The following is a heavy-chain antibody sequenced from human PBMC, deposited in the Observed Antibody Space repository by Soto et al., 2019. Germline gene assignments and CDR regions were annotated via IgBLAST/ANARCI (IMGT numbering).Heavy chain of an antibody. CDR1: GYTFTSYA. J-gene: IGHJ6*02. D-gene: IGHD3-10*01. V-gene: IGHV1-3*01. CDR2: INAGNGNT. Sequence: ASVKVSCKASGYTFTSYAMHWVRQAPGQRLEWMGWINAGNGNTKYSQKFQGRVTITADKSTSTAYMELSSLRSEDTAVYYCARRYYYGSGSYYGPYYYYYGMDVWGQGTTVTVSS. CDR3: ARRYYYGSGSYYGPYYYYYGMDV.